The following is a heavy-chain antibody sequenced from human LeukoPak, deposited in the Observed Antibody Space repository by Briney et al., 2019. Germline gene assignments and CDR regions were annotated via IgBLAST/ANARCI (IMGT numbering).Heavy chain of an antibody. V-gene: IGHV4-30-4*02. CDR2: IYYSGST. Sequence: SETLSLTCTVSGGSLSSGDYYWSWIRQPPGKGLEWIGYIYYSGSTYYNPSLKSRVTISVDTSKNQFSLKLTSVTAADTAVYYCARDRSAAPADYWGQGTLVTVSS. D-gene: IGHD6-13*01. CDR1: GGSLSSGDYY. J-gene: IGHJ4*02. CDR3: ARDRSAAPADY.